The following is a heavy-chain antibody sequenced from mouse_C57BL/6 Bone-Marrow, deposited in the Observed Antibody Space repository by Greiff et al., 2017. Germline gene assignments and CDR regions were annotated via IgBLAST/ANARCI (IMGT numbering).Heavy chain of an antibody. CDR1: GYTFTSYW. CDR3: ARERTYGNYFEFEV. D-gene: IGHD2-1*01. V-gene: IGHV1-55*01. CDR2: IYPGSGST. Sequence: VQLQQSGAELVKPGASVKMSCKASGYTFTSYWITWVKQRPGQGLEWIGDIYPGSGSTNYNEKFKSKATLTVDTSSSTAYMQLSSLTSEDSAVYDCARERTYGNYFEFEVWGKGTTVTVSS. J-gene: IGHJ1*03.